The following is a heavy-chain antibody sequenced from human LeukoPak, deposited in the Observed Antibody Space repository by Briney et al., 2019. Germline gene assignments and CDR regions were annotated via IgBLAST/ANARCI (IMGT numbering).Heavy chain of an antibody. CDR1: GGSISSSNYY. CDR3: ARHRSSDKAMALNAFDI. V-gene: IGHV4-39*07. J-gene: IGHJ3*02. Sequence: SETLSLTCTVSGGSISSSNYYWGWIRQPPGTGLEWIGSIYYSGSTYYNPSLKSRVTISVDTSKNQFSLNLSSVTAADTAVYYCARHRSSDKAMALNAFDIWGQGTMVTVSS. CDR2: IYYSGST. D-gene: IGHD5-18*01.